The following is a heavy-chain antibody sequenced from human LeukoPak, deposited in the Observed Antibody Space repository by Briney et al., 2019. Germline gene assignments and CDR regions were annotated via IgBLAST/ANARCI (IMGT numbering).Heavy chain of an antibody. D-gene: IGHD4-23*01. J-gene: IGHJ2*01. CDR3: ARTDMTTVVTPWYFDL. CDR1: GYSISSGYY. CDR2: IYHSGST. V-gene: IGHV4-38-2*01. Sequence: SETLSLTCAVSGYSISSGYYWGWIRQPPGKGLEWIGSIYHSGSTYYNPSLKSRVTISVDTSKNQFSLKLNSVTAADTAVYYCARTDMTTVVTPWYFDLWGRGTLVTVSP.